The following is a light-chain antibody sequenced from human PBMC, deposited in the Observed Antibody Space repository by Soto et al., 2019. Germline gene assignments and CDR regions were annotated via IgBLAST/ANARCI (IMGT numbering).Light chain of an antibody. CDR3: AAWDDSLNGAYV. CDR2: SNN. J-gene: IGLJ1*01. CDR1: SSNIGSHT. Sequence: QSVLTQPPSASGTPGQRVTISCSGSSSNIGSHTVNWYQQLPGTAPKLLIYSNNQRPSGVPDRFSGSKSGPSASLAIGGLQSEDDADYYCAAWDDSLNGAYVFGTGTKLTVL. V-gene: IGLV1-44*01.